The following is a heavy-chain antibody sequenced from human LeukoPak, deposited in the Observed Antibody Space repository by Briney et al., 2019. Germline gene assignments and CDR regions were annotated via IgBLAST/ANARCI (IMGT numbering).Heavy chain of an antibody. Sequence: PGRSRRLSCEASTPTFTTICIGCVRHAPEKGLKWGSAVTGGGGTTYCADYVKGRFTISRDNSKSMLYLQMNSLRAEDTAVYYCAKMQGYFDYWGQGALVPVSS. J-gene: IGHJ4*02. CDR1: TPTFTTIC. V-gene: IGHV3-23*01. CDR3: AKMQGYFDY. CDR2: VTGGGGTT.